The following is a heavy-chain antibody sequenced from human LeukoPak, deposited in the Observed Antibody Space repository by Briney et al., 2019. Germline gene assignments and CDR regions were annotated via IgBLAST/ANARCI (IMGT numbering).Heavy chain of an antibody. J-gene: IGHJ4*02. Sequence: PGESLKISCKGSGYSFTSYWIGWVRQMPGKGLEWMGIIYPGDSDTRYSPSFQGQVTISADKSISTAYLQWSSLKASDTAMYYCARQVGSGYDLGGSDYWGQGTLVTVSS. CDR3: ARQVGSGYDLGGSDY. CDR2: IYPGDSDT. V-gene: IGHV5-51*01. D-gene: IGHD5-12*01. CDR1: GYSFTSYW.